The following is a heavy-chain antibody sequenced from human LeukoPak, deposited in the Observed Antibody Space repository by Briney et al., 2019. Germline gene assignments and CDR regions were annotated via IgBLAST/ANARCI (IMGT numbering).Heavy chain of an antibody. D-gene: IGHD6-19*01. Sequence: ASVKVSCKVSGYTLTELSMHWVRQAPGKGLEWMGGFDPEDGETIYAQKFQGRVTMTEDTSTDTAYMELSSLRSEDTAVYYCATDRHIIAVAEYAFDIWGQGTMLTVSS. J-gene: IGHJ3*02. CDR2: FDPEDGET. V-gene: IGHV1-24*01. CDR1: GYTLTELS. CDR3: ATDRHIIAVAEYAFDI.